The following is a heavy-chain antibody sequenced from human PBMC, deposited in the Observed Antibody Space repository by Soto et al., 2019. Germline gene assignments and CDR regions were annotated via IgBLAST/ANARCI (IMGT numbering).Heavy chain of an antibody. Sequence: SETLSLTCSVSGGSINTYYWSWIRQPPGKGLEWIGEINHSGSTNYNPSLKSRVTISVDTSKNQFSLKLSSVTAADTAVYYCAGGYGSRFYYWDRGNSVPVSS. D-gene: IGHD3-16*01. CDR1: GGSINTYY. J-gene: IGHJ4*02. CDR3: AGGYGSRFYY. V-gene: IGHV4-34*01. CDR2: INHSGST.